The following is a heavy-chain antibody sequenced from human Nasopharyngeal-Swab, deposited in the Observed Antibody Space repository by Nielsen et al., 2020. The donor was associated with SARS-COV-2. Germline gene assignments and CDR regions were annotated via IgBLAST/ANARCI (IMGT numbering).Heavy chain of an antibody. CDR3: ARGDSGYDFYYYGMDV. V-gene: IGHV3-53*01. Sequence: GGSLRLSCAASGFTFSSYSMNWVRQAPGKGLEWVSVIYSGGSTYYADSVKGRFTISRDNSKNTLYLQMNSLRAEDTAVYYCARGDSGYDFYYYGMDVWGQGTTVTVSS. D-gene: IGHD5-12*01. CDR1: GFTFSSYS. CDR2: IYSGGST. J-gene: IGHJ6*02.